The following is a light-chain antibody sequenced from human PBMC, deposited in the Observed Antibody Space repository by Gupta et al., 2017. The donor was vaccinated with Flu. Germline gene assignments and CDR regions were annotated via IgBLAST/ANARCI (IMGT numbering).Light chain of an antibody. Sequence: PATLSLSPGERATLSCRASQSVSSYLAWYQQKPSQAPRLLIYDASVRATGLPARFSGSGSGTYFTLTISMRAPEDFAVYYCQRRRSWPITFGPGTRLEIK. CDR1: QSVSSY. J-gene: IGKJ5*01. V-gene: IGKV3-11*01. CDR3: QRRRSWPIT. CDR2: DAS.